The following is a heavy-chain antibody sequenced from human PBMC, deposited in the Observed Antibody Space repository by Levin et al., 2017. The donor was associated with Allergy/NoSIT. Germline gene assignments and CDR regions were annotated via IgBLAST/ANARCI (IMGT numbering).Heavy chain of an antibody. Sequence: HAGGSLRLSCAASGFTFDDYSMHWVRQAPGKGLEWVSLITWDGGTTNYADSVKGRFTISRDNSKNSLYLQMNSLRSEDTALYYCARQESSSVGYYFDYWGQGNMVTVSS. J-gene: IGHJ4*02. D-gene: IGHD6-13*01. V-gene: IGHV3-43*01. CDR3: ARQESSSVGYYFDY. CDR2: ITWDGGTT. CDR1: GFTFDDYS.